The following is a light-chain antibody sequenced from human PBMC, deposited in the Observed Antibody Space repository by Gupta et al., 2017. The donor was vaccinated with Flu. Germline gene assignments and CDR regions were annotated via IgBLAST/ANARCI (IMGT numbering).Light chain of an antibody. V-gene: IGLV3-25*02. J-gene: IGLJ3*02. CDR2: KDS. Sequence: SYELTQPPSVPVSPVQTASTTSSGDALPKQYAYWYQQKPGQAPVLMIYKDSERPSGIPERFSGSSSGTTVTLTISGVQAEDEADYYCQSADSSGTCWVFGGGTKLTVL. CDR3: QSADSSGTCWV. CDR1: ALPKQY.